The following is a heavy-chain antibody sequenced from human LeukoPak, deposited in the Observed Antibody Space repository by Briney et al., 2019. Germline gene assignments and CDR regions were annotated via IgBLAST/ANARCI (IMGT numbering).Heavy chain of an antibody. CDR2: INPNSGGT. D-gene: IGHD6-19*01. CDR3: ARPLSYSSGWYGSDY. J-gene: IGHJ4*02. Sequence: ASVKVSCKASGYTFTGHYMHWVRQAPGQGLEWMGWINPNSGGTNYAQKFQGRVTMTRDTSISTAYMELSRLRSDDTAVYYCARPLSYSSGWYGSDYWGQGTLVTVSS. V-gene: IGHV1-2*02. CDR1: GYTFTGHY.